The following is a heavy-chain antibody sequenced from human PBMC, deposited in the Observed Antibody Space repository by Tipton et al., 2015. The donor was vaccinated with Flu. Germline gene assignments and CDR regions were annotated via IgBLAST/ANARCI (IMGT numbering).Heavy chain of an antibody. D-gene: IGHD5-18*01. CDR1: GFTFSSYG. Sequence: SLRLSCAASGFTFSSYGMHWVRQAPGKGLEWVAVISYDGSNKYYADSVKGRFTISRDNSKNTLYLQMNSLRAEDTAVYYCAKDSRFRGYSYGHGGWFDPWGQGTLVTVSS. CDR3: AKDSRFRGYSYGHGGWFDP. J-gene: IGHJ5*02. V-gene: IGHV3-30*18. CDR2: ISYDGSNK.